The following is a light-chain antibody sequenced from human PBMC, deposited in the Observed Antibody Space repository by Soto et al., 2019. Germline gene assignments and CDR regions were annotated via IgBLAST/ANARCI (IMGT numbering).Light chain of an antibody. J-gene: IGLJ2*01. V-gene: IGLV6-57*02. Sequence: NFMLTQPHSVSESPGKTVTISCTGSSGSIASNYVQWYQQRPGSAPTTVIYEDNQRPSGVPDRFSGSIDSSSNSASLTISGLKTEDEADYYCQSYDRVGGGTKLTVL. CDR3: QSYDR. CDR1: SGSIASNY. CDR2: EDN.